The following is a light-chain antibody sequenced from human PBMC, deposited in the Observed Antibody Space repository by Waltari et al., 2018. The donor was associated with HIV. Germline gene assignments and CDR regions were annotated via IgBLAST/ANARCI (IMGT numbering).Light chain of an antibody. V-gene: IGLV2-11*01. CDR2: DVT. Sequence: QPALTQQRPVSASPGQPATISSTGSTGVIDGSCYVFSYHHHPGKAPKVIIYDVTKRPSGVPDRFSGSRSGNTASLTISGLQAEDEADYYCCSFVGSYSYVFGTGTKVTVL. CDR3: CSFVGSYSYV. CDR1: TGVIDGSCY. J-gene: IGLJ1*01.